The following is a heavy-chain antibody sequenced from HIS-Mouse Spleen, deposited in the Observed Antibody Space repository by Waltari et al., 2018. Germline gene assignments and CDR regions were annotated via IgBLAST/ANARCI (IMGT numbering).Heavy chain of an antibody. CDR1: GFTFSSYA. J-gene: IGHJ3*02. D-gene: IGHD3-22*01. Sequence: EVQLLESGGGLVQPGGSLRLSCAASGFTFSSYAMSWVRQAPGKGLEWVSAISGSGGSTYYADSVKGRFTISRDNSKNTLYLQMNSLRAEDTAVYYCAKNYDSSGYYYVGYDAFDIWGQGTMVTVSS. CDR3: AKNYDSSGYYYVGYDAFDI. CDR2: ISGSGGST. V-gene: IGHV3-23*01.